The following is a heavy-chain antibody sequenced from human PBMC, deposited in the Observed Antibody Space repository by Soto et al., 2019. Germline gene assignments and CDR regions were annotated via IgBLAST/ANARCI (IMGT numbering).Heavy chain of an antibody. Sequence: QVQLVESGGGVVQPGRSLRLSCAASGYIFSNYGMHWVRQAPGKGLEGVAVTSYDGSEKYYADSVKGRFTISKGNSKNAVYLQMNSLRIEDTAVYYCAKWGLSGHGMDVWGQGTTVTVSS. CDR1: GYIFSNYG. V-gene: IGHV3-30*18. CDR3: AKWGLSGHGMDV. J-gene: IGHJ6*02. D-gene: IGHD7-27*01. CDR2: TSYDGSEK.